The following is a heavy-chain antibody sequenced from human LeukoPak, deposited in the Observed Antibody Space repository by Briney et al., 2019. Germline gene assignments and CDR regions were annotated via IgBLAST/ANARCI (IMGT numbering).Heavy chain of an antibody. CDR3: ARHYGP. J-gene: IGHJ5*02. V-gene: IGHV4-59*01. D-gene: IGHD3-16*01. CDR1: GGSINSYY. CDR2: LYYSGST. Sequence: PSETLSLTCSVSGGSINSYYWAWIRQPPGKGLEWIGSLYYSGSTKYNPSLKSRVTILVDVYRTQFSLKLSSVTAADTAMYYCARHYGPWGQGTLVTVSS.